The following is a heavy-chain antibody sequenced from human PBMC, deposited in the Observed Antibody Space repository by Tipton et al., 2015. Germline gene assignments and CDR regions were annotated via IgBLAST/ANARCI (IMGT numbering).Heavy chain of an antibody. Sequence: LRLSCTVSSDSISKYYWSWIRQPPGKGLEWIGSVYFSGTTYYNPSLKSRVTISVDTSKNQFYLKLSSVTAADTSVYYCARHTPPLLLRFPPLGFGYWGQGTLFTVSS. CDR2: VYFSGTT. J-gene: IGHJ4*02. D-gene: IGHD3-3*01. CDR3: ARHTPPLLLRFPPLGFGY. V-gene: IGHV4-39*01. CDR1: SDSISKYY.